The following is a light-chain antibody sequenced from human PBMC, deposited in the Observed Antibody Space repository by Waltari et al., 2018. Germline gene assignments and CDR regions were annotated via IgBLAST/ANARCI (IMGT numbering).Light chain of an antibody. CDR2: EVV. CDR1: SSDVGCYHL. CDR3: CSYARSGTVL. V-gene: IGLV2-23*02. Sequence: QSALTQPASASGSPGQSITIPCPGTSSDVGCYHLFPWYQQPPGKAPKLMSYEVVKRPSGVSNRFSGSTSANAASLTISGLQAEDEGDYYCCSYARSGTVLFGGGTKLTVL. J-gene: IGLJ2*01.